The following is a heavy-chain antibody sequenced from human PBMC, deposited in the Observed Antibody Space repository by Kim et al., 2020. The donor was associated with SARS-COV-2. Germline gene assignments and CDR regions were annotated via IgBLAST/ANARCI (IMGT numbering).Heavy chain of an antibody. CDR3: ARDRGRGSSQADY. Sequence: SVKVSCKASGGTFSSYSITWVRQAPGQGLEWMGGIIPMFGTTSYAQRFQGRVTITADESTSTAYMEVSSLKSEDTAVYYCARDRGRGSSQADYWGQGTLVTVSS. V-gene: IGHV1-69*13. D-gene: IGHD3-16*01. CDR1: GGTFSSYS. CDR2: IIPMFGTT. J-gene: IGHJ4*02.